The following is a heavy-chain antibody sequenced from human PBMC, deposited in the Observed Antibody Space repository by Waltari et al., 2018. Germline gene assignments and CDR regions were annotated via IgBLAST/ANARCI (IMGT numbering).Heavy chain of an antibody. J-gene: IGHJ4*02. CDR1: GYTVPGTY. D-gene: IGHD6-19*01. CDR3: ARGTDFRIAVAGTMPDY. Sequence: QVQLVQSGAEVKKPGASVKVSCKASGYTVPGTYMHCVRQAPGQGLEWMGWINPNSGGTNYAQKFQGRVTMTRDTSISTAYMELSRLRSDDTAVYYCARGTDFRIAVAGTMPDYWGQGTLVTVSS. CDR2: INPNSGGT. V-gene: IGHV1-2*02.